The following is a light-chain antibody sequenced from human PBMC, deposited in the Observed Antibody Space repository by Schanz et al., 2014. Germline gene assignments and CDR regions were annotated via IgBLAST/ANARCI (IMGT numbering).Light chain of an antibody. Sequence: QSALTQPRSVSGSPGQSVTISCTGTSSDSGGHNSVSWYQQHPGRAPKLMIHDFTERPSGVPDRFSGSKSGNTASLTVSGLQAEDEADYYCSSYAGSNNFCVFGTGTKLTVL. V-gene: IGLV2-11*01. CDR1: SSDSGGHNS. CDR2: DFT. J-gene: IGLJ1*01. CDR3: SSYAGSNNFCV.